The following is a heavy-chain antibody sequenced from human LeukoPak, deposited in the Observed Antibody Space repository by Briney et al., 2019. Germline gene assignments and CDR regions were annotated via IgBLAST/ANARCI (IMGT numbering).Heavy chain of an antibody. J-gene: IGHJ4*02. CDR2: LYSGGRA. CDR1: GFTVSSNY. V-gene: IGHV3-66*01. D-gene: IGHD2-15*01. Sequence: PGGSLRLSCTASGFTVSSNYMSWVRQAPGKGLEWVSTLYSGGRAYYADSVKGRFIVSRDDSKNTLFLQMNSLRDEDTAVYYCARDFSGYCSGGTCYFGYWGQGTLVTVSS. CDR3: ARDFSGYCSGGTCYFGY.